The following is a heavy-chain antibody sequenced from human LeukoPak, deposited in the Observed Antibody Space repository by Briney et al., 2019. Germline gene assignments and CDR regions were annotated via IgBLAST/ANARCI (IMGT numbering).Heavy chain of an antibody. V-gene: IGHV3-74*01. J-gene: IGHJ4*02. Sequence: PSGTLSLTCGVSGGSISSTNWWTWVRQPPGEGLEWVSRITSDGSSTNYADSVKGRFTISRDNAKDTLYLQMNSLRAGDTAVYYCARALPYSSQGIDWGQGTLVTV. CDR3: ARALPYSSQGID. CDR1: GGSISSTNW. D-gene: IGHD2-21*01. CDR2: ITSDGSST.